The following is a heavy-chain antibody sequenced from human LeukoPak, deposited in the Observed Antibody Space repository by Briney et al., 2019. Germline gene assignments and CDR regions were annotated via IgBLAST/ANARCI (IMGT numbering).Heavy chain of an antibody. V-gene: IGHV1-2*02. D-gene: IGHD3-10*01. CDR1: GYTFTGYY. Sequence: GASVKVSCKASGYTFTGYYMHWVRQAPGQGLEWMGWINPNSGGTNYAQKFQGRVTMTRDTSISTAYMELSRLRSDDTAVYYCARSDRDYYGSGSYWDFDYWGQGTLVTVSS. J-gene: IGHJ4*02. CDR2: INPNSGGT. CDR3: ARSDRDYYGSGSYWDFDY.